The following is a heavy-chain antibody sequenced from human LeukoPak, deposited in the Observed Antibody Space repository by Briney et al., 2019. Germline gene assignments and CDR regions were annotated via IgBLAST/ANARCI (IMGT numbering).Heavy chain of an antibody. CDR1: GFTFSNYA. J-gene: IGHJ4*02. D-gene: IGHD3-22*01. V-gene: IGHV3-23*01. CDR2: ISADGGRT. Sequence: GGSLRLSCEVSGFTFSNYAISWVRQAPGSGLEWVSGISADGGRTYYADSVKGRFTISRDNAKNTVYLQMNSLRAEDTAVYYCVRDWGYDSSGYWQKYFDTWGQGTLVTVSS. CDR3: VRDWGYDSSGYWQKYFDT.